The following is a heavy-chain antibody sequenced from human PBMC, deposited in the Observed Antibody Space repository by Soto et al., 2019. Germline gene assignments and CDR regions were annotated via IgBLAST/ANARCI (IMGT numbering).Heavy chain of an antibody. CDR3: ARGYYYDSSGLAFDI. V-gene: IGHV3-53*01. CDR1: GFRFMDYY. Sequence: GGSLRLSCEASGFRFMDYYMGWIRQGPGKRLEWISVIYSGGSTYYADSVKGRFTISRDNSKNTLYLQMNSLRAEDTAVYYCARGYYYDSSGLAFDIWGQGTMVTVSS. J-gene: IGHJ3*02. D-gene: IGHD3-22*01. CDR2: IYSGGST.